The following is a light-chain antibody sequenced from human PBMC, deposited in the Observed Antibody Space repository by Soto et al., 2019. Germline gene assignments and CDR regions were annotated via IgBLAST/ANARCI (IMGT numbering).Light chain of an antibody. CDR1: QSVSGSF. V-gene: IGKV3-20*01. Sequence: AVTLSPLPMSKPLGESGKLSCSTSQSVSGSFLAWYQQKPGQAHRLLIYSASTRATGTPDRFSGSGSGTDFTLTISRLEPEDFAVFYCQQDDSLTITFGQGTLLEIK. J-gene: IGKJ5*01. CDR3: QQDDSLTIT. CDR2: SAS.